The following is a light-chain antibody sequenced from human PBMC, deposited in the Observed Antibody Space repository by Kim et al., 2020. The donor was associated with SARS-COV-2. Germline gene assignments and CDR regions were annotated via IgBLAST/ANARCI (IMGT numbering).Light chain of an antibody. CDR3: QQYYSYPLT. J-gene: IGKJ4*01. Sequence: AIRMTQSPSSFSASTGDRVTITCRASQGISSYLAWYQQKPGKAPKLLIYTASTLQSGVPSRFSGSGSGTDFTLTISCLQSEDFATYYCQQYYSYPLTFGGETKVVIK. V-gene: IGKV1-8*01. CDR1: QGISSY. CDR2: TAS.